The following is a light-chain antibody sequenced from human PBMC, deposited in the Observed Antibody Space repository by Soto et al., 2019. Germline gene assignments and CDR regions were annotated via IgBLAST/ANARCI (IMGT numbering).Light chain of an antibody. CDR3: QTWGTAEVV. Sequence: QSVLTQSPSASASLGASVKLTCTLSSGHSSYAITWHQQQPEKGPRFLMKLNSDGSHSKGDGIPDRFSGSSSGAERYLTISSLQSEDKADYYCQTWGTAEVVFGGGTKLTVL. J-gene: IGLJ2*01. CDR2: LNSDGSH. V-gene: IGLV4-69*01. CDR1: SGHSSYA.